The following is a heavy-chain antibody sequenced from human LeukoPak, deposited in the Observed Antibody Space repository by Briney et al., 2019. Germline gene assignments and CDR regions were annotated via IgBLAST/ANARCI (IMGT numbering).Heavy chain of an antibody. CDR2: ISDDGGNK. Sequence: PGRSLRLSCAASGFTFSSYGMHWGRQAPGKGLEWVVVISDDGGNKHYADSVKGRFTISRDNSKNTLYLQMDSLRAEDTAVYYCAKGSAAAGLWGQGTLVTV. V-gene: IGHV3-30*18. CDR1: GFTFSSYG. CDR3: AKGSAAAGL. J-gene: IGHJ4*02. D-gene: IGHD6-13*01.